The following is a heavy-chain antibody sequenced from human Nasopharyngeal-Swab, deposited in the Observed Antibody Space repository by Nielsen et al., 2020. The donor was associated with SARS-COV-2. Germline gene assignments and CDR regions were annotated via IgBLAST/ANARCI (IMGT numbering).Heavy chain of an antibody. V-gene: IGHV3-23*01. CDR1: GFTFSRYA. CDR2: ISGSGGST. D-gene: IGHD6-19*01. CDR3: AKEKFGYSSGWYGW. Sequence: SRAASGFTFSRYAMSWVRQAPGKGLEWVSAISGSGGSTYYAESVKGRFTISRDNSKNTLYLQMNSLRAEDTAVYYCAKEKFGYSSGWYGWWGQGTLVTVSS. J-gene: IGHJ4*02.